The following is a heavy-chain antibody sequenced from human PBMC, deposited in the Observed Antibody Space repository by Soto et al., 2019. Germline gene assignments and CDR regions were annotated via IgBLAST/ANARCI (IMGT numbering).Heavy chain of an antibody. V-gene: IGHV3-9*01. CDR1: GFTFDDYA. D-gene: IGHD2-21*02. Sequence: EVQLVESGGGLVQPGRSLRLSCAASGFTFDDYAMHWVRQAPGKGLEWVLGISWNSGSIGYADSVKGRFTISRDNAKNSLYLQMNSLRAEDTALYYCAKDTSGDFDAFDIWGQGTMVTVSS. J-gene: IGHJ3*02. CDR3: AKDTSGDFDAFDI. CDR2: ISWNSGSI.